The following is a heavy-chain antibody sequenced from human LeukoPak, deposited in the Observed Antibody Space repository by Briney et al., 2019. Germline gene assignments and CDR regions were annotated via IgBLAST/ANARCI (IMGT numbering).Heavy chain of an antibody. D-gene: IGHD3-22*01. CDR2: ITSGVGIT. V-gene: IGHV3-23*01. CDR1: GFTFSNYG. Sequence: GGSLRLSCAASGFTFSNYGMNWVRQAPGKGLEWVSIITSGVGITYYADSVKGRFTISRDNSKNTLYLQMNSLRAEDTAIYYCAKGDYYDLDYWGQGTLVTVSS. CDR3: AKGDYYDLDY. J-gene: IGHJ4*02.